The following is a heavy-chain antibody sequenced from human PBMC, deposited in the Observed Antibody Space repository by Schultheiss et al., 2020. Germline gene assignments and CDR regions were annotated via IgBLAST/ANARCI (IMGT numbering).Heavy chain of an antibody. CDR1: GFTFSDYY. D-gene: IGHD3-10*01. V-gene: IGHV3-11*01. Sequence: GGSLRLSCAASGFTFSDYYMSWIRQAPGKGLEWVSYISSSGSTIYYADSVKGRFTISRDNAKKFLYLQMNRLRADDTALYYCARGGLHWFGELRHYYGMDVWGQGTTVTGSS. J-gene: IGHJ6*02. CDR2: ISSSGSTI. CDR3: ARGGLHWFGELRHYYGMDV.